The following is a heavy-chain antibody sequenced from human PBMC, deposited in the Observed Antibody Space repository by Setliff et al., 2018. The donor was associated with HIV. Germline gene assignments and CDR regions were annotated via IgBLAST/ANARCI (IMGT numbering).Heavy chain of an antibody. V-gene: IGHV5-51*01. CDR3: VRRTWSDVRMDP. CDR1: KCDFTHYW. J-gene: IGHJ5*02. D-gene: IGHD1-1*01. Sequence: GESLTISCKGPKCDFTHYWISWVRQMPGRGLEWLGITYPAASHTIYSPSFQGQVTISVDTSITTVYLQWSSLKASDSPMYYCVRRTWSDVRMDPWGQGTLVTVS. CDR2: TYPAASHT.